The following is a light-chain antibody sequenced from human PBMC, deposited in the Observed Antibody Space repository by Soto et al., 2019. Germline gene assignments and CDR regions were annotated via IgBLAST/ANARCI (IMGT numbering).Light chain of an antibody. CDR3: LQQQSSPTT. CDR2: KAP. J-gene: IGKJ4*01. Sequence: DLQMTQSPSTLSASVGDRVTITCRASQSINSWLAWYQQKPGKAPNLLIYKAPTLEIGVSSRFSWTASATSFTLTLLSPHPEDLPTSYRLQQQSSPTTFGGGTRVDIQ. V-gene: IGKV1-5*03. CDR1: QSINSW.